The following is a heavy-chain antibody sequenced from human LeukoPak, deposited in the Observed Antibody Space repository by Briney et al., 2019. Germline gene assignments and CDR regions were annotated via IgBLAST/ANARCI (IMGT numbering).Heavy chain of an antibody. CDR3: AKDHSSSGWYFLWYFDL. CDR1: GFTFSSYV. Sequence: PGGSLRLSCAASGFTFSSYVMNWVRQAPGKGLEWVSSITISSSYKYYADSVKGRFTISRDNAKNSLHLQMNSLRAEDTAVYYCAKDHSSSGWYFLWYFDLWGRGTLVTVSS. V-gene: IGHV3-21*01. J-gene: IGHJ2*01. CDR2: ITISSSYK. D-gene: IGHD6-19*01.